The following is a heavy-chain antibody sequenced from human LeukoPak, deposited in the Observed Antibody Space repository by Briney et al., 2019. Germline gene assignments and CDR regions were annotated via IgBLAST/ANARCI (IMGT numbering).Heavy chain of an antibody. J-gene: IGHJ2*01. CDR3: ARHGWHAWYFDL. CDR1: GGSISSYY. V-gene: IGHV4-34*01. CDR2: INQRRNT. Sequence: SETLSLTCTVSGGSISSYYWSWIRQPPGKGLEWIGEINQRRNTNYNPSLKSRVTISIDTSKNQFSLKLSSVTAADTAVYYCARHGWHAWYFDLWGRGTLVTVSS. D-gene: IGHD6-19*01.